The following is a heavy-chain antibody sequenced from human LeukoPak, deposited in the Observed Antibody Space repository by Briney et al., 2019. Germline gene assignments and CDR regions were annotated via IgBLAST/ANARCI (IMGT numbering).Heavy chain of an antibody. CDR2: INTDTGNP. CDR3: ARKKVEPDRYFDY. V-gene: IGHV7-4-1*02. J-gene: IGHJ4*02. Sequence: ASVKVSCKTSGYTFTSYTINWVRQAPGQGLEWMGWINTDTGNPTYAQGFTGRFVFSLDTSVSTAFLQISSLTAEDTAVYYCARKKVEPDRYFDYWGQGTLVTVSS. CDR1: GYTFTSYT. D-gene: IGHD1-14*01.